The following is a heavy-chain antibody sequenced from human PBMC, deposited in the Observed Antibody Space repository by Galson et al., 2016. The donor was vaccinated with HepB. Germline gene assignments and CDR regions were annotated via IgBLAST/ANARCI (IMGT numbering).Heavy chain of an antibody. CDR3: VRDPTWGYGMDV. D-gene: IGHD3-16*01. V-gene: IGHV3-30*03. CDR1: GFTFSNYG. Sequence: SLRLSCAASGFTFSNYGMHWVRQAPGKGLKWVALMSYDGNSQYYGDPVRGRFTVSRHISKNTPYLQRNSLGAEDTAVYYCVRDPTWGYGMDVWGQGTTVTVSS. CDR2: MSYDGNSQ. J-gene: IGHJ6*02.